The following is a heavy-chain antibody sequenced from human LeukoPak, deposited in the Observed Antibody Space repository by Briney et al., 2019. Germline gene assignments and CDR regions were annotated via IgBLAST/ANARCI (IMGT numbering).Heavy chain of an antibody. V-gene: IGHV4-34*01. CDR1: GGSFSGYY. D-gene: IGHD2-15*01. Sequence: SETLSLTCAVYGGSFSGYYWSWIRQPPGKGLEWIGEINHSGSNNYNPSLKSRVTISVDTSKNQFSLKLSSVTTADTAVYYCASSYSLGYCSGGSCYPLYYFDYWGQGTLVTVSS. CDR2: INHSGSN. CDR3: ASSYSLGYCSGGSCYPLYYFDY. J-gene: IGHJ4*02.